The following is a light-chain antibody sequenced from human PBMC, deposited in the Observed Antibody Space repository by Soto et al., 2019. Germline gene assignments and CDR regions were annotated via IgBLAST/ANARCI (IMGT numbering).Light chain of an antibody. V-gene: IGKV1-5*03. CDR3: QQYHTYCT. J-gene: IGKJ1*01. CDR2: KAS. Sequence: DIQMPKSHSTLSASVGDRVTITFRASQSINNLLAWYQEKPGKAPKLLIYKASSLESGVPSKFSGSGSGTEFTLTISSLQPDDFATYYCQQYHTYCTFGHRTKVAI. CDR1: QSINNL.